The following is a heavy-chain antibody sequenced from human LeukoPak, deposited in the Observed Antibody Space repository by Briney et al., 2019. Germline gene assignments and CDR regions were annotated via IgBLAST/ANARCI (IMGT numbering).Heavy chain of an antibody. D-gene: IGHD3-10*01. V-gene: IGHV4-61*02. CDR2: IYTSGST. CDR3: ASTRGYYGRGFDP. Sequence: SQTLSLTCTVSGGSISSGSYYWSWIRQPAGKGLEWIGRIYTSGSTNYNPSLKSRVTISVDTSKNQFSLKLSSVTAADTAVYYCASTRGYYGRGFDPWGQGTLVTVSS. J-gene: IGHJ5*02. CDR1: GGSISSGSYY.